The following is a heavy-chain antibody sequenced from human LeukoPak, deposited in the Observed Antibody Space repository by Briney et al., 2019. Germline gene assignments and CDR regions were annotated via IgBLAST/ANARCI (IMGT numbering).Heavy chain of an antibody. J-gene: IGHJ5*02. CDR1: EFTFSAYW. D-gene: IGHD1-26*01. CDR2: IKEDGRET. CDR3: ARVTRNSGRHPSLFDN. Sequence: GGSLRLSCAASEFTFSAYWMSWVRQAPGKVLEWVANIKEDGRETYYVDSVKGRFTISRENAKNSLYLRVNSLRAEDTAVYYCARVTRNSGRHPSLFDNWGQGTLVIVSS. V-gene: IGHV3-7*01.